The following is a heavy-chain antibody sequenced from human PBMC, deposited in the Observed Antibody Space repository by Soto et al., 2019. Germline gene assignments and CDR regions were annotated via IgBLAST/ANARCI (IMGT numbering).Heavy chain of an antibody. V-gene: IGHV4-34*01. CDR1: GGSFSNYY. D-gene: IGHD3-10*01. CDR3: ARDSAMVRGLCDY. CDR2: INHSGST. J-gene: IGHJ4*02. Sequence: SETLSLTCAVYGGSFSNYYWSWIRQPPGKGLEWIGEINHSGSTNYNPSLKSRVTISVDTSKNQFSLKLSSVTAADTAVYYCARDSAMVRGLCDYWGQGTLVTVSS.